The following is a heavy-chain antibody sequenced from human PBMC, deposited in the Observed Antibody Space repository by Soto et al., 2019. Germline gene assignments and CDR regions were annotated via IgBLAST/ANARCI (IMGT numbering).Heavy chain of an antibody. Sequence: ASVKVSCKASGYTLTSYYMHWVRQAPGQGLEWMGIINPSGGSTSYAQKFQGRVTMTRDTSTSTVYMELSSLRSEDTAVYYCARGIYGPYYYYYYGMDVWGQGTTVTVSS. D-gene: IGHD3-3*02. CDR2: INPSGGST. CDR1: GYTLTSYY. J-gene: IGHJ6*02. V-gene: IGHV1-46*01. CDR3: ARGIYGPYYYYYYGMDV.